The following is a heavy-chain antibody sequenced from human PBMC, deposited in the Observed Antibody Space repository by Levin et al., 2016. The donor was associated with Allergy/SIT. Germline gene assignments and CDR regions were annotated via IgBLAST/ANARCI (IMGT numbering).Heavy chain of an antibody. CDR1: GYSFTTYW. CDR2: IYPGDSDT. J-gene: IGHJ4*02. CDR3: ARHGYYDSSGYGGGAPLDY. Sequence: GESLKISCKASGYSFTTYWIGWVRQMPGKGLEWMGIIYPGDSDTRYSPSFQGQVTISADKSISTAYLQWSSLKASDTAMYYCARHGYYDSSGYGGGAPLDYWGQGTLVTVSS. D-gene: IGHD3-22*01. V-gene: IGHV5-51*01.